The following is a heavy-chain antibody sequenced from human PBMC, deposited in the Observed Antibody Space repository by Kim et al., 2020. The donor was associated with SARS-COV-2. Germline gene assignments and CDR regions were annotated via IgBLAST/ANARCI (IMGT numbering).Heavy chain of an antibody. D-gene: IGHD2-8*02. V-gene: IGHV4-34*01. Sequence: SLKRRVTISVDTSKNQFSLKLSSVTAADTAVYYCALIPWWGNYYYYGMDVWGQGTTVTVSS. J-gene: IGHJ6*02. CDR3: ALIPWWGNYYYYGMDV.